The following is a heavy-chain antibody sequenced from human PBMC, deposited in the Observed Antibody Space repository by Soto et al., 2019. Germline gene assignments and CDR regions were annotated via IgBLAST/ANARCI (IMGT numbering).Heavy chain of an antibody. Sequence: SETLSLTCAVYGGSFSGYYWSWIRQPPGKGLEWIGEINHSGSTNYNPSLKSRVTISVDTSKNQFSLRLGSVTAADTAVYYCARGLIAASPPYYFDYWGQGTLVTVSS. D-gene: IGHD6-25*01. J-gene: IGHJ4*02. CDR1: GGSFSGYY. CDR2: INHSGST. CDR3: ARGLIAASPPYYFDY. V-gene: IGHV4-34*01.